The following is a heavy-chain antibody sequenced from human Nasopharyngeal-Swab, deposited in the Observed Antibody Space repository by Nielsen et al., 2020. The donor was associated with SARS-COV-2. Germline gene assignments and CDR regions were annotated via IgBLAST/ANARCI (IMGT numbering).Heavy chain of an antibody. Sequence: GGSLRLSCAASGFTFDDYAMHWVRQAPGKGLEWVSGISWNSGSIGYADSVKGRFTISRDNAKNSLYLQMNSLRAEGTALYYCAKLAFVGTTYDAFDIWGQGTMVTVSS. CDR2: ISWNSGSI. CDR1: GFTFDDYA. V-gene: IGHV3-9*01. J-gene: IGHJ3*02. CDR3: AKLAFVGTTYDAFDI. D-gene: IGHD7-27*01.